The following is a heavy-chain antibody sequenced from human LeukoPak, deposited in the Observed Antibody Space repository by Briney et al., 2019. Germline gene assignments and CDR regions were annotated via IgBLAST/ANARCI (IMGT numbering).Heavy chain of an antibody. Sequence: SETLSLTCTVSGGSISSYYWSWIRRPPGKGLEWIGYIYYSGSTNYNPSLKSRVTISVDTSKNQFSLKLSSVTAADTAVYYCARVRLHYMDVWGKGTTVTASS. CDR3: ARVRLHYMDV. V-gene: IGHV4-59*01. CDR1: GGSISSYY. CDR2: IYYSGST. J-gene: IGHJ6*03. D-gene: IGHD4-11*01.